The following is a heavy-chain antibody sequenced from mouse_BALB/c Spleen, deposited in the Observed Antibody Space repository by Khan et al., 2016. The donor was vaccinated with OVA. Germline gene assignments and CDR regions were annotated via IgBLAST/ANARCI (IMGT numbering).Heavy chain of an antibody. J-gene: IGHJ3*01. D-gene: IGHD2-4*01. CDR2: LNYSGNT. V-gene: IGHV3-2*02. CDR1: GYSITSEYA. Sequence: EVQLQESGPGLVKPSQSLSLTCTVTGYSITSEYAWNWIRQFPGNKLERMGYLNYSGNTCFNPFLKSLTFITRDTTNNQFFLQMSSVTTEDTATYYCARKDYYDYDPFPYWGQGTLVTVSA. CDR3: ARKDYYDYDPFPY.